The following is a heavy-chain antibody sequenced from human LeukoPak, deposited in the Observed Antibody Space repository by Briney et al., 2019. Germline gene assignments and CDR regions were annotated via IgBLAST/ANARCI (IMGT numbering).Heavy chain of an antibody. CDR2: ISSSSSYI. CDR3: ARGSVITMVRGVIAPFDY. Sequence: PGGSLRLSCAGSGFSISNYGMNWVRQAPGKGLEWASSISSSSSYIYYADSVKGRFTISRDNAKNSLYLQMNNLRAEDTAVYYCARGSVITMVRGVIAPFDYWGQGTLVTVSS. D-gene: IGHD3-10*01. V-gene: IGHV3-21*01. CDR1: GFSISNYG. J-gene: IGHJ4*02.